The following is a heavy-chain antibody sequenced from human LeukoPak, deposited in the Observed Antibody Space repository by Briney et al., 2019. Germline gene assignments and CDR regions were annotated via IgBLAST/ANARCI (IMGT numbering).Heavy chain of an antibody. D-gene: IGHD3-22*01. Sequence: SETLSLTCTVSDDSISSYYWSWIRQPPGKGLEWIGYIYSSGSTNYNPSLKSRVTMSVDTSKNQFSLKLNSVTAADTAVYYCARSRDSSGYRNNWFDPWGQGTLVIVSS. CDR1: DDSISSYY. V-gene: IGHV4-59*01. CDR3: ARSRDSSGYRNNWFDP. CDR2: IYSSGST. J-gene: IGHJ5*02.